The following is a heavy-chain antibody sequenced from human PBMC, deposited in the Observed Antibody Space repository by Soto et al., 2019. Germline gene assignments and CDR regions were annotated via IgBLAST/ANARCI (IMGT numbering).Heavy chain of an antibody. V-gene: IGHV2-26*01. J-gene: IGHJ5*02. CDR2: IFSDDEY. D-gene: IGHD3-10*01. CDR3: PRIRLDAGGAPDTRYYCDP. CDR1: GFSLSNPKMG. Sequence: SGPTLVNPTETLTLTCTVSGFSLSNPKMGVSWIRQPPGKAPEWLAHIFSDDEYSYSTSLKSRLIISKDTSKSQVVLTMTNMDPVDTPTFSCPRIRLDAGGAPDTRYYCDPRRQGS.